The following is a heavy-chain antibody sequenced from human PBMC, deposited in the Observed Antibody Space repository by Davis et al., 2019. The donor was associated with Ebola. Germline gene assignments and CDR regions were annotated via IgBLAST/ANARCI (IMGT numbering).Heavy chain of an antibody. J-gene: IGHJ4*02. Sequence: PGGSLRLSCAASGFTFSNYEMNWVRQAPGKGLEWVANINQEGNVKQYVDSAKGRFTISRDNAKNSLHLQMNSLRVEYTAVYYCMRVYGPDYWGQGTQVTVSS. CDR3: MRVYGPDY. V-gene: IGHV3-7*01. D-gene: IGHD4-17*01. CDR1: GFTFSNYE. CDR2: INQEGNVK.